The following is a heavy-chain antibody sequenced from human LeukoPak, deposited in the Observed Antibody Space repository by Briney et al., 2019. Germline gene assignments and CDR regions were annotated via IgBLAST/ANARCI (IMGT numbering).Heavy chain of an antibody. V-gene: IGHV3-30-3*01. CDR3: ARTVKWLSPHFDY. CDR1: GFTFSPYA. Sequence: GRSLRLSCAASGFTFSPYAMHWVRQAPGKGLEWVAVISYDGSNTYYADSVKGRFTISRDNSKNTLYLQMNSLRTEDTAVYYCARTVKWLSPHFDYWGQGTLVTVSS. CDR2: ISYDGSNT. J-gene: IGHJ4*02. D-gene: IGHD3-22*01.